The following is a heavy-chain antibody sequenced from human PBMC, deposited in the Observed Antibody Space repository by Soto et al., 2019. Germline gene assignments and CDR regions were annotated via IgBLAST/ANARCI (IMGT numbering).Heavy chain of an antibody. CDR3: ARDLSYGDYNY. CDR2: ISVYNGNT. D-gene: IGHD4-17*01. J-gene: IGHJ4*02. V-gene: IGHV1-18*01. CDR1: GYTFTSYG. Sequence: ASVKVSCKASGYTFTSYGISWVRQAPGQGLDWMGWISVYNGNTNYAQKLQGRFTMTTDTSTSTAYMELRSLRFDDTAVYYCARDLSYGDYNYWGQGTLVTVSS.